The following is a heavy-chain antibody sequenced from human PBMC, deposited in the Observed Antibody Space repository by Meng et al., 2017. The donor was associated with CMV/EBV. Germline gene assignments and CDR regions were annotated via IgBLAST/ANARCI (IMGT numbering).Heavy chain of an antibody. CDR3: ARVTMGIRLGDTSGLDY. D-gene: IGHD3-16*01. V-gene: IGHV3-48*04. CDR2: ISSSSSTI. CDR1: GFTFSSYS. J-gene: IGHJ4*02. Sequence: GESLKISCAASGFTFSSYSMNWVRQAPGKGLEWVSYISSSSSTIYYADSVKGRFTISRDNAKNSLYLQMNSLRAEDTAVYYCARVTMGIRLGDTSGLDYWGQGTLVIVSS.